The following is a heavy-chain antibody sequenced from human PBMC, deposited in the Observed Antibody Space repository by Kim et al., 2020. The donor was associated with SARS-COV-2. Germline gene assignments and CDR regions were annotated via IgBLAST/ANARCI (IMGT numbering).Heavy chain of an antibody. CDR2: IYSGGST. Sequence: GGSLRLSCAASGFTVSSNYMSWVRQAPGKGLEWVSVIYSGGSTYYADSVKGRFTISRDNSKNTLYLQMNSLRSEDTAVYYCARGDKGSFDAFDIWGQGTMVTVSS. J-gene: IGHJ3*02. CDR3: ARGDKGSFDAFDI. V-gene: IGHV3-53*01. CDR1: GFTVSSNY. D-gene: IGHD1-26*01.